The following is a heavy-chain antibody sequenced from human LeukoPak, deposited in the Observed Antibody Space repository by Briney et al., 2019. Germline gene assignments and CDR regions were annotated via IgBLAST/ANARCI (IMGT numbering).Heavy chain of an antibody. CDR1: GDSIGAYY. Sequence: SETLSLTCTVSGDSIGAYYWSWIRQPAGKGLEWIGRIYKSMYSGGSTDYNPSLKSRVTMSVDTSKNQLSLKLSSLTAADTAVYYCVRDLTTVTTFFDLWGQGTLVTVSS. CDR2: IYKSMYSGGST. CDR3: VRDLTTVTTFFDL. V-gene: IGHV4-4*07. J-gene: IGHJ5*01. D-gene: IGHD4-17*01.